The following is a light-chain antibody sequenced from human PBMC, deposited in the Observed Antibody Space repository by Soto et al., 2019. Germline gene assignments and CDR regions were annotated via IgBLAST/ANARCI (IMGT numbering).Light chain of an antibody. CDR1: SSNIGAGYD. V-gene: IGLV1-40*01. Sequence: QSVLTQPPSVSGAPGQRVTISCTGSSSNIGAGYDVHWYQQLPGTAPKLLIYDNNNRPSGVPDRFSGSKSGISASLAITGLQAEDEADYYCQSYDSSLSGWVFGGGTKLTVL. J-gene: IGLJ3*02. CDR3: QSYDSSLSGWV. CDR2: DNN.